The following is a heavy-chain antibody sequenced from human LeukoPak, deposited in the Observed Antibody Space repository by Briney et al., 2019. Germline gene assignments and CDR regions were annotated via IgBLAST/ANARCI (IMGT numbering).Heavy chain of an antibody. Sequence: PGGSLRLSCAASGFTFSSYAMSWVRQAPGKGLEWVSGIRGSGGSTYYADSVKGRFTISRDNSKNTLYLQMNSLRAEDSAVYYCAKEVGQQLVPRFDYWGQGTLVAVSP. J-gene: IGHJ4*02. CDR1: GFTFSSYA. D-gene: IGHD6-13*01. V-gene: IGHV3-23*01. CDR2: IRGSGGST. CDR3: AKEVGQQLVPRFDY.